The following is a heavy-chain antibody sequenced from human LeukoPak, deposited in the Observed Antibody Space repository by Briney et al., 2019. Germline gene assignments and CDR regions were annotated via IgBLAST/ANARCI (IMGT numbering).Heavy chain of an antibody. D-gene: IGHD3-10*01. CDR2: INPSGGST. Sequence: ASVKVSCKASGYTFTSYYMHWVRQAPGQGLEWMGIINPSGGSTSYAQKFQGRVTMTRDTSTSTVYMERSSLRSDDTAGDCCVRDQMLDYGSGSYYPLDYWVQGTLVTVSS. J-gene: IGHJ4*02. CDR1: GYTFTSYY. V-gene: IGHV1-46*01. CDR3: VRDQMLDYGSGSYYPLDY.